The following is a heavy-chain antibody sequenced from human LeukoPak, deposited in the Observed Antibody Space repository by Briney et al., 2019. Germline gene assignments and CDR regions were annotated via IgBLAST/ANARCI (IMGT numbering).Heavy chain of an antibody. J-gene: IGHJ4*02. CDR3: ARAPYPYYGSETYYSFDY. CDR2: INSSSTYI. V-gene: IGHV3-21*01. Sequence: PAPGKGVEWVASINSSSTYIYYPDSVEGRITISRDNAKDSLYLQMNSLRVEDTAVYFCARAPYPYYGSETYYSFDYWGQGXXV. D-gene: IGHD3-10*01.